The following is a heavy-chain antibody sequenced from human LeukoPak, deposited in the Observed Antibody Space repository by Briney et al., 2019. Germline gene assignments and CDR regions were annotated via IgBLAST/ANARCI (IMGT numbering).Heavy chain of an antibody. D-gene: IGHD6-13*01. CDR1: GGTFSSYA. CDR3: ASGSSWNYFDY. J-gene: IGHJ4*02. Sequence: SVKVSCKASGGTFSSYAISWVRQAPGQGLEWMGRIIPILGIANYAQKFQGRVTITADKSTSTAYMELSSLRSEDTAVYYCASGSSWNYFDYWGQGTLVTVSS. CDR2: IIPILGIA. V-gene: IGHV1-69*04.